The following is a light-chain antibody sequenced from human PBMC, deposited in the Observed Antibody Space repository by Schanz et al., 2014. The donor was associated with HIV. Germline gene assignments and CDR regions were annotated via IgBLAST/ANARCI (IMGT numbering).Light chain of an antibody. CDR2: QDN. CDR1: RLGDRY. V-gene: IGLV3-1*01. Sequence: SYELTQPPSVSVSPGQTATVTCSGERLGDRYVCWYQQKAGQSPVLVLYQDNKRPSGIPERFSGSNSGNTATLTISGTQAMDEADYYCQAWDSSTVVFGGGTKLTVL. CDR3: QAWDSSTVV. J-gene: IGLJ2*01.